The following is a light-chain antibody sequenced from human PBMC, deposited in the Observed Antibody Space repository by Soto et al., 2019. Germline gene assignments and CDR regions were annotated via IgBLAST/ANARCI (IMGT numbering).Light chain of an antibody. CDR2: DAS. V-gene: IGKV1-5*01. CDR3: QPYNSYLWT. J-gene: IGKJ1*01. Sequence: DIQMTQSPSTLSASVGDRVTITCRASQSISSWLAWYQQKPGKAPKLLIYDASSLESGVPSRFSCSGSGTEFTLTISSLQPDDFAPYSCQPYNSYLWTFGQGTKVEIK. CDR1: QSISSW.